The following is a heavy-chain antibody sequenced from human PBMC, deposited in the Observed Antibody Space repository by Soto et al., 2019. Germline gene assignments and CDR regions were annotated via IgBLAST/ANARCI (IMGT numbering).Heavy chain of an antibody. V-gene: IGHV3-23*01. Sequence: GGSLRLSCAASGFTFSSYAMSWVRQAPGKGLEWVSAISGSGGSTYYADSVKGRFTISRDNSKNTLYLQMNSLRAEDTAVYYCAKAADPAWSGYYKNWFDPWGQGTLVTVSS. CDR1: GFTFSSYA. J-gene: IGHJ5*02. CDR2: ISGSGGST. D-gene: IGHD3-3*01. CDR3: AKAADPAWSGYYKNWFDP.